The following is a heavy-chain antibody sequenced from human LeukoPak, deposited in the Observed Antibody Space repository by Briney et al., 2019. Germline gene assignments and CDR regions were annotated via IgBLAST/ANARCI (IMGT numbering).Heavy chain of an antibody. Sequence: ASAKVSCKASGYTFTNYGINWVRQAPGQGLEWMGWISGYNGDINYAQRLQGRVTMTTDTSTSTAYMELRSLSSDDTAVYYCARVLSREGYFDYWGQGTLVTVSS. CDR2: ISGYNGDI. V-gene: IGHV1-18*01. CDR3: ARVLSREGYFDY. D-gene: IGHD5-24*01. CDR1: GYTFTNYG. J-gene: IGHJ4*02.